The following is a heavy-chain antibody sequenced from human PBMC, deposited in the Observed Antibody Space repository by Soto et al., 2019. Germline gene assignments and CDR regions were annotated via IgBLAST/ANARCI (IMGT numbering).Heavy chain of an antibody. CDR1: GYTFTSYG. CDR3: ARGGSSSWWEPGYYYYGMDV. Sequence: GASVKVSCKASGYTFTSYGISWVRQAPGQGLEWMGWISAYNGNTNYAQKLQGRVTMTTDTSTSTAYMELRSLRSDDTAVYYCARGGSSSWWEPGYYYYGMDVWGQGTTVTVSS. CDR2: ISAYNGNT. D-gene: IGHD6-13*01. J-gene: IGHJ6*02. V-gene: IGHV1-18*04.